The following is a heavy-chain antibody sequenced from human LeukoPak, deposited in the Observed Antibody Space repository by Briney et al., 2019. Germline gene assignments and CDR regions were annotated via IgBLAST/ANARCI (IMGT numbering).Heavy chain of an antibody. CDR3: ARRGSYFDY. Sequence: ASVKVSCKASGYTFIDYYVHWVRQAPGQGLEWMGWINPRNGGTNYVQKFKGRLTFTTDTSITTIYMELSSLISDDTAVYYCARRGSYFDYWGQGTLVTVSS. CDR2: INPRNGGT. CDR1: GYTFIDYY. J-gene: IGHJ4*02. V-gene: IGHV1-2*02. D-gene: IGHD3-10*01.